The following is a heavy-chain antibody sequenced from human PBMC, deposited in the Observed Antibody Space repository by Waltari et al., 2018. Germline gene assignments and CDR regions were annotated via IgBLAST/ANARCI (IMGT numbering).Heavy chain of an antibody. V-gene: IGHV3-21*01. CDR2: ISSSSNYI. J-gene: IGHJ4*02. D-gene: IGHD3-16*01. Sequence: VQLVESGGGLVKPGGSLRLSCSASGFTLSTYSMHWVRQAPGKGLEWVSSISSSSNYIYYADSVKGRFTISRDDAKNSLYLQMNSLRAEDTAVYYCARDSVGGPFDYWGQGTLVTVSS. CDR1: GFTLSTYS. CDR3: ARDSVGGPFDY.